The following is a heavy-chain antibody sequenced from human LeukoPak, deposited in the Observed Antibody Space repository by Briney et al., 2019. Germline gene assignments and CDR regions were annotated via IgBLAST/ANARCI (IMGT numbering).Heavy chain of an antibody. CDR3: ARKAKVTIFGVVIPQGNWFDP. D-gene: IGHD3-3*01. J-gene: IGHJ5*02. CDR1: GGSIRSGGYY. CDR2: IYYSGST. Sequence: PSETLSLTCTVSGGSIRSGGYYWSWIRQHPGKGLEWIGYIYYSGSTYYNPSLKSRVTISVDTSKNQFSLKLSSVTAADTAVYYCARKAKVTIFGVVIPQGNWFDPWGQGTLVTVSS. V-gene: IGHV4-31*03.